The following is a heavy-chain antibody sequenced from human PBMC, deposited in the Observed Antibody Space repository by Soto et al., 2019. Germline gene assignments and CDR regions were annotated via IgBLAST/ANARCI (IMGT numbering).Heavy chain of an antibody. CDR3: ARDTRSSSSSPYYYYYMDV. CDR1: GYTFTSYG. CDR2: ISAYNGNT. J-gene: IGHJ6*03. D-gene: IGHD6-6*01. V-gene: IGHV1-18*01. Sequence: QVQLVQSGAEVKKPGASVKVSCKASGYTFTSYGISWVRQAPGQGLEWMGWISAYNGNTNYAQKLKGRVTMTTDTSTSTAYMELRSLRSDDTAVYYCARDTRSSSSSPYYYYYMDVWGKGTTVTVSS.